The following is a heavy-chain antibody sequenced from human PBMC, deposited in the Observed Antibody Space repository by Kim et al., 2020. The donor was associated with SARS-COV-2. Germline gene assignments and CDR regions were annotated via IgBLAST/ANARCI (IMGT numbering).Heavy chain of an antibody. D-gene: IGHD6-13*01. CDR3: ARETGSSTWHGDGMDV. Sequence: ASVKVSCKASGYTFTSYGISWVRQAPGQGLEWMGWISVYNGNTNYAQKVQGRVTMTTDTSTSTAYMELRSLRSDDTAVYYCARETGSSTWHGDGMDVWGQGTTVTVSS. CDR2: ISVYNGNT. V-gene: IGHV1-18*01. J-gene: IGHJ6*02. CDR1: GYTFTSYG.